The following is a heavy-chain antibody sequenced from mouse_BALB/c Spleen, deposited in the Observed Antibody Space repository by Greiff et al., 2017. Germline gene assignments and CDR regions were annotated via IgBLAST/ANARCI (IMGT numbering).Heavy chain of an antibody. CDR1: GYTFTSYY. Sequence: QVQLQQPGAELVKPGASVKLSCKVSGYTFTSYYMYWVKQRPGQGLEWIGGINPSNGGTNFNEKFKSKATLTVDKSSSTAYMQLSSLTSEDSAVYYCTRGDGYYVWFAYWGQGTLVTVSA. D-gene: IGHD2-3*01. J-gene: IGHJ3*01. CDR2: INPSNGGT. CDR3: TRGDGYYVWFAY. V-gene: IGHV1S81*02.